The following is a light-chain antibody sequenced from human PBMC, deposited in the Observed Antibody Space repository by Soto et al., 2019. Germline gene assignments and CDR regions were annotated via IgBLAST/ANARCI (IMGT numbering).Light chain of an antibody. Sequence: EILLTQSPATLSLSPGESATLSCRDSQSINRHLAWYRQKPWQAPRLLIYDASNRATGIPARFSGSGSGTDFTPTISSLEPEDFGVYYCQQRSNWPPVTCGGGTKVDI. CDR2: DAS. CDR1: QSINRH. CDR3: QQRSNWPPVT. J-gene: IGKJ4*01. V-gene: IGKV3-11*01.